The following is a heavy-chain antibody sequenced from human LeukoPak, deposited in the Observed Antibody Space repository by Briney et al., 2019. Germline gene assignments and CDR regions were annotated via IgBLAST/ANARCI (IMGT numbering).Heavy chain of an antibody. J-gene: IGHJ4*02. CDR1: GFTFSSYS. D-gene: IGHD2-15*01. CDR2: ISSSSSYI. Sequence: GGSLRLSCAASGFTFSSYSMNWVRQAPGEGLEWVSSISSSSSYIYYADSVKGRFTISRDNAKNSLYLQMNSLRAEDTAVYYCARDGAELLPNLCFDYWGQGALVTVSS. CDR3: ARDGAELLPNLCFDY. V-gene: IGHV3-21*01.